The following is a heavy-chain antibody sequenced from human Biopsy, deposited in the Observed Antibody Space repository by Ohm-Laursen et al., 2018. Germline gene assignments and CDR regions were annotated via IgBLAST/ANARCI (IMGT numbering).Heavy chain of an antibody. V-gene: IGHV4-59*12. J-gene: IGHJ3*01. CDR3: ARDLHGRGPNWGASTGAFDL. CDR1: GGSPFTDSITRYY. D-gene: IGHD1-26*01. CDR2: VYYTGTT. Sequence: SQTLSLTCTVVSGGSPFTDSITRYYWNWIRQSPGKGLEWIGVVYYTGTTTYNPSFKSRITLSMDTSNNQVSLRLLSATAADTAVYFCARDLHGRGPNWGASTGAFDLWGHGTAVTVSS.